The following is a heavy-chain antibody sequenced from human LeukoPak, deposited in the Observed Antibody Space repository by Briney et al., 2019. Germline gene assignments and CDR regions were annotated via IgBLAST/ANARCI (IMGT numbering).Heavy chain of an antibody. J-gene: IGHJ5*02. CDR2: IKQDGSEK. CDR3: ARDWQYYGSGSARLKNWFDP. Sequence: GGSLRLSCVGSGFIFSSYGMHWVRQAPGKGLEWVANIKQDGSEKYYVDSVKGRFTISRDNAKNSLYLQMNSLRAEDTAVYYCARDWQYYGSGSARLKNWFDPWGQGTLVTVSS. D-gene: IGHD3-10*01. V-gene: IGHV3-7*01. CDR1: GFIFSSYG.